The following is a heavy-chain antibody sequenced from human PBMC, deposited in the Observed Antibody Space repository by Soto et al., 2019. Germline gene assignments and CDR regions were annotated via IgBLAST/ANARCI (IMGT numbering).Heavy chain of an antibody. CDR3: ARDLYYDSSGHYKDY. V-gene: IGHV1-2*02. D-gene: IGHD3-22*01. CDR2: INPNSGGT. CDR1: GYTFTGYY. J-gene: IGHJ4*02. Sequence: ASVKVSCKASGYTFTGYYMHWVRQAPGQGLEWMGWINPNSGGTNYAQKFQGRVTMTRDTSISTAYMELSRLRSDDTAVYYCARDLYYDSSGHYKDYCGQGTLVTVSP.